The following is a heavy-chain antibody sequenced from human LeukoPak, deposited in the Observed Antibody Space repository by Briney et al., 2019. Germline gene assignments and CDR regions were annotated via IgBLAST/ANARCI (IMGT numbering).Heavy chain of an antibody. CDR2: ISGSGGST. V-gene: IGHV3-23*01. D-gene: IGHD6-13*01. CDR3: AKGVQQLVTYYYYMDV. CDR1: GFTFSSYA. J-gene: IGHJ6*03. Sequence: RGSLRLSCAASGFTFSSYAMSWVRQAPGKGLEWVSAISGSGGSTYYADSVKGRFTISRDNSKNTLYLQMNSLRAEDTAVYYCAKGVQQLVTYYYYMDVWGKGTTVTVSS.